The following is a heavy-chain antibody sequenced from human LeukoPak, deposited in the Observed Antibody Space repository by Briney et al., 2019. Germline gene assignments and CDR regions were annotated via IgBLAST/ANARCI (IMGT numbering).Heavy chain of an antibody. J-gene: IGHJ4*02. CDR3: ARHAAILWFGEPYDFDY. CDR2: IYYSGST. Sequence: SETLSLTCAVYGGSFSGYYWSWIRQPPGKGLEWIGYIYYSGSTNYNPSLKSRVTISVDTSKNQFSLKLSSVTAADTAVYYCARHAAILWFGEPYDFDYWGQGTLVTVSS. V-gene: IGHV4-59*08. CDR1: GGSFSGYY. D-gene: IGHD3-10*01.